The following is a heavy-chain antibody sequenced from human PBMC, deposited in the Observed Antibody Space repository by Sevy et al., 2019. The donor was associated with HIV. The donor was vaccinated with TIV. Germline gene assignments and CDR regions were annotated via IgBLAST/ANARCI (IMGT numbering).Heavy chain of an antibody. J-gene: IGHJ4*02. Sequence: ASVKVSCKASGYTFTSYYMHWVRQAPGQGLEWMGIINPSGGSKSYAQKFQGRVTMTKDTSTSTVYMDLSSLRSEDTAVYYCARVLSLSVPAAQRYFDYWGQGTLVTVSS. CDR3: ARVLSLSVPAAQRYFDY. CDR2: INPSGGSK. D-gene: IGHD2-2*01. CDR1: GYTFTSYY. V-gene: IGHV1-46*01.